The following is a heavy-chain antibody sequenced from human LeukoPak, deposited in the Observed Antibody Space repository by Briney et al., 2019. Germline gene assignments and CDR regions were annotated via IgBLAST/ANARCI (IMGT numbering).Heavy chain of an antibody. CDR3: ARHGRMGTINPSY. D-gene: IGHD5-24*01. J-gene: IGHJ4*02. CDR1: GGSISNSSYY. Sequence: SETLSPTCTVSGGSISNSSYYWGWIRQPPGKGLEWIGSMYYSGSTYYNPSLKSRATISVDTSKNQFSLKLSSVTAADTAVYYCARHGRMGTINPSYWGQGTLVTVSS. CDR2: MYYSGST. V-gene: IGHV4-39*01.